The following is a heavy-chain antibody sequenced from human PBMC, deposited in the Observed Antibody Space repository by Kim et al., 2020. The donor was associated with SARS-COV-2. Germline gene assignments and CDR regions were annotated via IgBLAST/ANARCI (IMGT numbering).Heavy chain of an antibody. CDR1: GFTFSNYG. J-gene: IGHJ4*02. V-gene: IGHV3-30*03. Sequence: GGSLRLSCVASGFTFSNYGMHWVRQAPGKGLEWVALITFDGSNKYYTDSVKGRFTISRDNSRNTLHLQMNSLRAEDTAVYHCATESGRGGYDYGFDYWGAGTLVTVSS. CDR3: ATESGRGGYDYGFDY. D-gene: IGHD3-22*01. CDR2: ITFDGSNK.